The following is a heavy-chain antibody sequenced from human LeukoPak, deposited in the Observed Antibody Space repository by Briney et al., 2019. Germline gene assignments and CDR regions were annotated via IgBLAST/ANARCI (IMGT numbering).Heavy chain of an antibody. V-gene: IGHV3-48*01. CDR2: ISGSSGFI. CDR1: VFTFDDYA. D-gene: IGHD3-22*01. CDR3: ARGSTNYESSGQAPFHY. J-gene: IGHJ4*02. Sequence: GGSLRLSCAASVFTFDDYAMHWVRQSPGKGLEWVSYISGSSGFIDYAYSVRGRFTISRHNAKNSLYLQMNSLRADDTAVYYCARGSTNYESSGQAPFHYSGQGTLVTPSP.